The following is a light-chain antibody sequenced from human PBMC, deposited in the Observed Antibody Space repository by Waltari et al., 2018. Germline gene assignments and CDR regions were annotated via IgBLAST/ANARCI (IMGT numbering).Light chain of an antibody. CDR1: QGIGNY. CDR2: TAS. J-gene: IGKJ3*01. CDR3: QNYNSAPFT. Sequence: DIQMTQSPSSLSASVGDRVTITCRASQGIGNYLAWSQQKPGTVPKLLIYTASTLQSGVPSRFSGSGSAADFTLTISSLQPEDAATYYCQNYNSAPFTFGPGTRVDIK. V-gene: IGKV1-27*01.